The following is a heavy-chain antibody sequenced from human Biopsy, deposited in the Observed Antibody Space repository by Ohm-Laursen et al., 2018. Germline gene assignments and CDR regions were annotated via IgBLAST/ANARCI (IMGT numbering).Heavy chain of an antibody. J-gene: IGHJ2*01. CDR1: GRSISSYY. CDR3: ARHAPSYSGSYWRYFDL. Sequence: QTLTLTCTVSGRSISSYYWSWIRQPPGKGLEWIGYIYYTGSTNYNPSLKSRVTISVDTSMNHLSLRLTSVTAADTAVYYCARHAPSYSGSYWRYFDLWGRGTLVTVSS. CDR2: IYYTGST. D-gene: IGHD1-26*01. V-gene: IGHV4-59*08.